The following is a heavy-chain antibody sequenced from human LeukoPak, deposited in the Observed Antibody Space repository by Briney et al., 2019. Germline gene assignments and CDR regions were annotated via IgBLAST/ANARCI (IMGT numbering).Heavy chain of an antibody. Sequence: PGGSLRLSCAASGFTFSSHWMSWVRQAPGKGLEWVANIKQDGSEKYYVDSVKGRFTISRDNAKNSLYLQMNSLRAEDTAVYYCARCSSSSWYPHYYYYYGMDVWGQGTTVTVSS. CDR3: ARCSSSSWYPHYYYYYGMDV. D-gene: IGHD6-13*01. CDR2: IKQDGSEK. J-gene: IGHJ6*02. CDR1: GFTFSSHW. V-gene: IGHV3-7*01.